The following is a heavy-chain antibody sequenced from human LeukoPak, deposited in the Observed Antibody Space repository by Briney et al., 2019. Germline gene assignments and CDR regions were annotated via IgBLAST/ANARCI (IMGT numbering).Heavy chain of an antibody. CDR1: GFTFDDYA. CDR3: AKSRTGPPKLLGYYYGMDV. V-gene: IGHV3-9*01. Sequence: GGSLRLSCAASGFTFDDYAMHWVRQAPGKGLGWVSGISWNSGSIGYADSVKGRFTISRDNAKNSLYLQMNSLRAEDTALYYCAKSRTGPPKLLGYYYGMDVWGQGTTVTVSS. D-gene: IGHD1-1*01. J-gene: IGHJ6*02. CDR2: ISWNSGSI.